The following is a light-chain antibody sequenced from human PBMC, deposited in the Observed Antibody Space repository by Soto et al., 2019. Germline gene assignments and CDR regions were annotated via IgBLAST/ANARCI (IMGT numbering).Light chain of an antibody. J-gene: IGKJ1*01. CDR1: QSINTY. V-gene: IGKV1-39*01. Sequence: HKAPLSTSLDAARGEGVSITWWESQSINTYLNWYQQKPGKAPKFLIYAASSLQSGVRSRLSGSGSGMEFTLTISSLQCEEFAVYYCQQYNRWPPIAFGQGTKVDI. CDR3: QQYNRWPPIA. CDR2: AAS.